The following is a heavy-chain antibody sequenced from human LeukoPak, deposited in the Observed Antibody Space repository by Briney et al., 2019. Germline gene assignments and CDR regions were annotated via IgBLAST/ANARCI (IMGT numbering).Heavy chain of an antibody. CDR2: FGPEDGET. Sequence: ASVKVSCKVSGYTLTELSMHWVRQAPGKGLEWMGGFGPEDGETIHAQKFQGRVTMTEDTSTDTAYMELSSLRSEDTAVYYCAGRGSGSYYNEWGQGTLVTVSS. CDR1: GYTLTELS. CDR3: AGRGSGSYYNE. V-gene: IGHV1-24*01. D-gene: IGHD3-10*01. J-gene: IGHJ4*02.